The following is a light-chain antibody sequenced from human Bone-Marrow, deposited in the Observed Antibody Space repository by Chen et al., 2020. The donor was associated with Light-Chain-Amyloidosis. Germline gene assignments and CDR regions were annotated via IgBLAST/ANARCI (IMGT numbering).Light chain of an antibody. CDR1: SGSIATNY. CDR3: QSYQGSSQGV. J-gene: IGLJ3*02. Sequence: NFMLTQPHSVSESPGKTVIISCTRSSGSIATNYVQWYQQCPGSSPTTVIYEDDQRPSGVPDRFSGSIDRSSNSASLPSSGLKTEDEADYYCQSYQGSSQGVFGGGTKLTVL. CDR2: EDD. V-gene: IGLV6-57*01.